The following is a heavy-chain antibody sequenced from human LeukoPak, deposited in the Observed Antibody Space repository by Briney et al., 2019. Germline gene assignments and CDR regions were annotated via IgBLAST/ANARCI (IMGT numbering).Heavy chain of an antibody. J-gene: IGHJ5*02. Sequence: GGSLRLSCTASGFSFGHYGMNWVRQAPGKGLEWVSGITGSGGTTFYADSVKGRFTISRDNSKNTLYLQVNSLRAEDTAIYYCAKDDRMTMFSSWGQGTLVTVSS. D-gene: IGHD3-10*02. CDR1: GFSFGHYG. V-gene: IGHV3-23*01. CDR3: AKDDRMTMFSS. CDR2: ITGSGGTT.